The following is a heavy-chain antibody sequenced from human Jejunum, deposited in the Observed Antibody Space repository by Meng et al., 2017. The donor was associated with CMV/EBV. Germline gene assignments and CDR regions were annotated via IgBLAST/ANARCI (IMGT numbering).Heavy chain of an antibody. Sequence: GSIDSRDNQWAWFRQSPGKGLEWIGNMYYSGSTYYNPSLKTRVTISADTSKNHFSLRLDSVTAADTAVYYCASQMGVLSGFYYAYWGQGTLVTVSS. D-gene: IGHD3-9*01. J-gene: IGHJ4*02. CDR2: MYYSGST. CDR1: GSIDSRDNQ. V-gene: IGHV4-39*07. CDR3: ASQMGVLSGFYYAY.